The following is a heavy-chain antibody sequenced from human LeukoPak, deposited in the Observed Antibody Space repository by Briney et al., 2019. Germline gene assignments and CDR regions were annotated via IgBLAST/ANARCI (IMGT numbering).Heavy chain of an antibody. CDR3: ARNLRYSNPDYYYYYMDV. CDR1: GFSFSSYA. D-gene: IGHD4-11*01. J-gene: IGHJ6*03. V-gene: IGHV3-23*01. CDR2: IFGNGDTT. Sequence: PGGSLRLSCAASGFSFSSYAMNWVRQAPGKGLEWVSIIFGNGDTTYYADSVKGRFTVSRDNAKNSLYLQMNSLRSDETAVYYCARNLRYSNPDYYYYYMDVWGKGTTVTVSS.